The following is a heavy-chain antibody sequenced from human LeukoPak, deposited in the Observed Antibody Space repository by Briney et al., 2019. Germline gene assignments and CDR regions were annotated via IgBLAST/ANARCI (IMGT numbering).Heavy chain of an antibody. CDR3: ARHESGSYYTLLFDP. V-gene: IGHV5-51*01. Sequence: GESLKTSCKGSGYSFTNYWIGWVRQMPGKGLEWMGIIYPGDSDTRYSPSFQGQVTISADKSISTAYLQWSSLKASDTAMYYCARHESGSYYTLLFDPWGQGTLVTVSS. J-gene: IGHJ5*02. CDR2: IYPGDSDT. D-gene: IGHD1-26*01. CDR1: GYSFTNYW.